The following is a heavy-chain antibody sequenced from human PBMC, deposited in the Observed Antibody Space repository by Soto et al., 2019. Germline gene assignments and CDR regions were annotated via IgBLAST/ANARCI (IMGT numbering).Heavy chain of an antibody. J-gene: IGHJ4*02. CDR1: GFTVSSYA. D-gene: IGHD2-15*01. CDR2: VSIGGST. Sequence: DVQLLESGGGLVQPEGSLRLSCAASGFTVSSYAMGWVRQGPGKGLEWVAVVSIGGSTHYADSVRCRFTISRDNSKNTLSLQMNSLTAEDTAVYFCAKRRGAGGHFDYWGQGALVTVSS. CDR3: AKRRGAGGHFDY. V-gene: IGHV3-23*01.